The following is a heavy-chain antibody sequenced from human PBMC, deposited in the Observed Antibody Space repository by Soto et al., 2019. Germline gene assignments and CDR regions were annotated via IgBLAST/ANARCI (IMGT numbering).Heavy chain of an antibody. V-gene: IGHV1-18*04. J-gene: IGHJ4*02. Sequence: QVQLVQSGTEVKKPGASVKVSCKASGYTFTNYGISWVRQAPGQGLEWMGWISGYNGNTNYAQRLQGRVTMTTDTSTRTAYMDPRSLRSDDTAVYYCAREDSTDPYFDYWGQGTLVTVSS. CDR2: ISGYNGNT. CDR1: GYTFTNYG. CDR3: AREDSTDPYFDY. D-gene: IGHD2-15*01.